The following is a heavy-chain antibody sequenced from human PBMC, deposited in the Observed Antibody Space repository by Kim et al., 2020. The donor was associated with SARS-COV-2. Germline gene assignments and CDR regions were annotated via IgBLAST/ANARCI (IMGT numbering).Heavy chain of an antibody. D-gene: IGHD5-18*01. Sequence: NPSLESRVTISVDTSKNQFSLKLSSVTAADTAVYYCARCGGYSYGYGFDIWGQGTMVTVSS. J-gene: IGHJ3*02. CDR3: ARCGGYSYGYGFDI. V-gene: IGHV4-31*02.